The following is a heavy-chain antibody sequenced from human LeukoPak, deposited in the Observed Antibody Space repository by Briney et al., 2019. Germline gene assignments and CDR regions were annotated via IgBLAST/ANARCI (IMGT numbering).Heavy chain of an antibody. CDR1: GGSFSDYY. Sequence: SETLSLTCAVYGGSFSDYYWSWIRQSPGKGLEWIGEINHSGSTNYNPSLKSRVTISVDTSKNQFSLKLSSVTAADTAVYYCARLKARNTYYYGSGSYPGPYFDYWGQGTLVTVSS. CDR3: ARLKARNTYYYGSGSYPGPYFDY. D-gene: IGHD3-10*01. V-gene: IGHV4-34*01. J-gene: IGHJ4*02. CDR2: INHSGST.